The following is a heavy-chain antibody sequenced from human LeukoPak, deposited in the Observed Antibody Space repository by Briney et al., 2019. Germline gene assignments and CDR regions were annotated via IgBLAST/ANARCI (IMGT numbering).Heavy chain of an antibody. CDR1: DDSFSSHY. J-gene: IGHJ3*02. CDR3: ARDPTTVTKGFDI. V-gene: IGHV4-59*11. Sequence: SETLSLTCTVSDDSFSSHYWTWIRHPPGKGLDSIGYISYSGSTNYNPSLKSRVTISVDTSKNQFSLKLSSVTAADTAVYFCARDPTTVTKGFDIWGQGTLVTVSS. D-gene: IGHD4-17*01. CDR2: ISYSGST.